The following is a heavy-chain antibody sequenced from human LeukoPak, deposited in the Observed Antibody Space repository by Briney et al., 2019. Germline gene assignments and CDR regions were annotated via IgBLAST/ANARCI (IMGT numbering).Heavy chain of an antibody. Sequence: SVKVSCKASGGTFSSYAISWVRQAPGQGLEWMGRIIPILGIANYAQKFQGRVTITADKSTSTAYMELSSLRSDDTAVYYCARDLRYYYDSSGEPPCFDPWGQGTLVTVSS. CDR1: GGTFSSYA. J-gene: IGHJ5*02. V-gene: IGHV1-69*04. D-gene: IGHD3-22*01. CDR3: ARDLRYYYDSSGEPPCFDP. CDR2: IIPILGIA.